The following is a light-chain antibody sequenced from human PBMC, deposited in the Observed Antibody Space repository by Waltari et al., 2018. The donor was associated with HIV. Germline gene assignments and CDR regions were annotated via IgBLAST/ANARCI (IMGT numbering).Light chain of an antibody. J-gene: IGKJ3*01. CDR3: QQADTFPLT. V-gene: IGKV1-12*01. Sequence: DVRMSQSPSSVSASVGDRVSINCRASQGSGRYLNWYQQKPENAPRPLCQSTSILERVVPSSFSGGCSGTEFTLTISGLQAYDFATYFCQQADTFPLTFGRGTKLDFK. CDR1: QGSGRY. CDR2: STS.